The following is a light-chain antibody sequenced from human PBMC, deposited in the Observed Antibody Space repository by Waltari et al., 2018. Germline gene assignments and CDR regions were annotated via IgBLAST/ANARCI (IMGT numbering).Light chain of an antibody. Sequence: DIQMTQSPSSQPASVVDRVTITCRASQSISTYLNWYQQIPGKAPKLLIYATSNLQSGVPSRFSGSGSGTHFTLTISSLQPEDFSIYYCQQSYTSPWTFGQGTRVEIK. J-gene: IGKJ1*01. CDR1: QSISTY. CDR2: ATS. V-gene: IGKV1-39*01. CDR3: QQSYTSPWT.